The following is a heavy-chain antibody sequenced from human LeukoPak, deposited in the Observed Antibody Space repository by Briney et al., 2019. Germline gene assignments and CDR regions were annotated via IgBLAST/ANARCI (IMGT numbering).Heavy chain of an antibody. Sequence: GRSLRLSCAASGFTFDDYAMHWVRQAPGKGLEWVSGISWNSGSIGYADSVKGRFTISRDNAKNSLYLQMNSLRAEDTALYYCAKDYYYDILTGYWAFDIWGQGTMVTVSS. CDR2: ISWNSGSI. J-gene: IGHJ3*02. CDR3: AKDYYYDILTGYWAFDI. V-gene: IGHV3-9*01. CDR1: GFTFDDYA. D-gene: IGHD3-9*01.